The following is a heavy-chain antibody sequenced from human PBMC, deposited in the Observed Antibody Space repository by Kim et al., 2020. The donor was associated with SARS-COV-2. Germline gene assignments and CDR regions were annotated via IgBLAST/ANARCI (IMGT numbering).Heavy chain of an antibody. V-gene: IGHV4-4*02. D-gene: IGHD6-13*01. CDR3: ARAGIAAAGTHFDY. CDR2: IYHSGST. Sequence: SETLSLTCAVSGGPISSSNWWSWVRQPPGKGLEWIGEIYHSGSTNYNPSLKSRVTISVDKSKNQFSLKLSSVTAADTAVFYCARAGIAAAGTHFDYWGQGTLVTVSS. J-gene: IGHJ4*02. CDR1: GGPISSSNW.